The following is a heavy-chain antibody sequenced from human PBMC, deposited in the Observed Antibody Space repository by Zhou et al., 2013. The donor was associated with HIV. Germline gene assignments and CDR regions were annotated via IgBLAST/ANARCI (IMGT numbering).Heavy chain of an antibody. Sequence: QVQLVQSGAEVKKPGSSVKVSCKASGGSFSNYAISWVRQAPGQGLEWMGRIIPIFGRTNYAQKFQGRVTITADKSTRTVYMELSSLRSEDTAVYCCARGKATDYYYDYYGMDVLGPRDHGHRLL. CDR2: IIPIFGRT. CDR1: GGSFSNYA. J-gene: IGHJ6*02. CDR3: ARGKATDYYYDYYGMDV. V-gene: IGHV1-69*04.